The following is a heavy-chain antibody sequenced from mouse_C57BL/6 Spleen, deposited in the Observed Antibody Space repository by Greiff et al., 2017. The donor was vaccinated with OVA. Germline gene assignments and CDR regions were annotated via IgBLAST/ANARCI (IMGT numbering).Heavy chain of an antibody. J-gene: IGHJ4*01. Sequence: QVQLQQPGAELVRPGSSVTLSCKASGYTFTSYWMDWVKQRPGQGLEWIGNIYTSDSETHSNQKFKDKATLTVVKSSSTAYMQLRSLTSEDSAVYYCASALMVTFYAMDYWGQGTSVTVSS. CDR1: GYTFTSYW. D-gene: IGHD2-2*01. CDR3: ASALMVTFYAMDY. V-gene: IGHV1-61*01. CDR2: IYTSDSET.